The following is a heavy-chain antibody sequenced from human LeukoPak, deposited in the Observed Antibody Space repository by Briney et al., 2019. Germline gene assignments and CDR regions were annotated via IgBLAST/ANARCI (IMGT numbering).Heavy chain of an antibody. CDR3: ARDLGIQLWRRDNWFDP. V-gene: IGHV4-34*01. CDR2: INHSGST. D-gene: IGHD5-18*01. Sequence: SETLSLTCTVSGGSISSYYWSWIRQPPGKGLEWIGEINHSGSTNYNPSLKSRVTISVDTSKNQFSLKLSSVTAADTAVYYCARDLGIQLWRRDNWFDPWGQGTLVTVSS. CDR1: GGSISSYY. J-gene: IGHJ5*02.